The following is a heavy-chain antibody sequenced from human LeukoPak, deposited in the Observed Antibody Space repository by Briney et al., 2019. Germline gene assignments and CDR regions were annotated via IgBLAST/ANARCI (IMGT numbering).Heavy chain of an antibody. CDR3: VKGLYSSSSVFDY. CDR2: ISHDGNNK. J-gene: IGHJ4*02. Sequence: GGSLRLSCAASGFTFSSYVMPWVRQAPGTGLEWVAGISHDGNNKYYVDSVKGRFTISRDNSKHTLYLQMNSLRAEDTAVYYCVKGLYSSSSVFDYWAQGTLVTVSS. V-gene: IGHV3-30*18. D-gene: IGHD4-11*01. CDR1: GFTFSSYV.